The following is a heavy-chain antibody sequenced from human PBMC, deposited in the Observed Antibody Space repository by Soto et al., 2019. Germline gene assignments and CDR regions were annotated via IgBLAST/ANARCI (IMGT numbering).Heavy chain of an antibody. CDR1: GGSISSGDYY. CDR2: IYYSGST. J-gene: IGHJ5*02. V-gene: IGHV4-30-4*01. CDR3: ARDLYYYDSGYNWFDP. Sequence: PSETLSLTCTVSGGSISSGDYYWSWIRQPPGKGLEWIGYIYYSGSTYYNPSLKSRVTISVDTSKNQFSLKLSSVTAADTAVYYCARDLYYYDSGYNWFDPWGQGTRVTVSS. D-gene: IGHD3-22*01.